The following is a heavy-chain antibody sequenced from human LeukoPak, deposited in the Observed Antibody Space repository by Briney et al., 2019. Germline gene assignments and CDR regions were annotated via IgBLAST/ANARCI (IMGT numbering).Heavy chain of an antibody. CDR2: IYYSGST. V-gene: IGHV4-59*06. CDR3: ARVSTGGWFDP. D-gene: IGHD4-23*01. J-gene: IGHJ5*02. Sequence: SETLSLTCTVSGGSISSYYWSWIRQHPGKGLEWIGYIYYSGSTYYNPSLKSRVTISVDTSKNQFSLKLSSVTAADTAVYYCARVSTGGWFDPWGQGTLVTVSS. CDR1: GGSISSYY.